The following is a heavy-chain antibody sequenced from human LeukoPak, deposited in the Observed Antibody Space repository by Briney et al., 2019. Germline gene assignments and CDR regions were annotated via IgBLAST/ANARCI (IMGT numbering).Heavy chain of an antibody. CDR3: ARVLWFGELLTSWYFDL. CDR1: GFTFSSYW. CDR2: INSDGSST. D-gene: IGHD3-10*01. V-gene: IGHV3-74*01. Sequence: GGSLRLSCAASGFTFSSYWMHWVRQPPGKGLVWVSRINSDGSSTTYADSVKGRFTISRDNAKNTLYLQLNSLRAEDTAVYYCARVLWFGELLTSWYFDLWGRGSLVTVSS. J-gene: IGHJ2*01.